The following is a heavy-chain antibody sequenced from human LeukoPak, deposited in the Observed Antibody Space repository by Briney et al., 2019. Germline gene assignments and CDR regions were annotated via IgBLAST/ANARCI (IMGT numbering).Heavy chain of an antibody. Sequence: PGGSLRLSCAASGFIVNTNYMTWVRQAPGKGLEWVSVLYRGGGAYYADSVNDRFTISRDYTQTAFLLQMNSLRAEDTALYDCARGNTSDDIIGDAFDIWGQGTMVAVSS. CDR2: LYRGGGA. V-gene: IGHV3-66*01. D-gene: IGHD3-9*01. CDR3: ARGNTSDDIIGDAFDI. CDR1: GFIVNTNY. J-gene: IGHJ3*02.